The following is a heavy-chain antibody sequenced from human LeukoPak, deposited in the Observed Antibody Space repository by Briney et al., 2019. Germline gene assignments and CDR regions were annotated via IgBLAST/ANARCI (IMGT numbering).Heavy chain of an antibody. Sequence: SETLPLTCTVSGGSITSHYWSWIRQPPGKRLEWIGYMFYTGRTNYSPSLNSRVTISVDTSKKQFSLKLSSVTAADTAVYFCARHRLEMASTHDAFDLWGQGTMVTVSS. D-gene: IGHD5-24*01. CDR2: MFYTGRT. CDR1: GGSITSHY. CDR3: ARHRLEMASTHDAFDL. V-gene: IGHV4-59*08. J-gene: IGHJ3*01.